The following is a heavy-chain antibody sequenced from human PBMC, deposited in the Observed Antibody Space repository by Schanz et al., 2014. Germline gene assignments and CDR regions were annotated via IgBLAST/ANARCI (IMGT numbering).Heavy chain of an antibody. CDR2: MNESHSTI. CDR1: GFTFSSYG. CDR3: ARIGGSVFDY. V-gene: IGHV3-NL1*01. Sequence: QVQLVESGGGVVQPGRSLRLSCAASGFTFSSYGMHWVRQAPGRGLEWVSAMNESHSTIYYADSVRGRFTISRDNAENTLFLQMNSLRAEDTAVYYCARIGGSVFDYWAQGTLVTVSS. J-gene: IGHJ4*02. D-gene: IGHD3-10*01.